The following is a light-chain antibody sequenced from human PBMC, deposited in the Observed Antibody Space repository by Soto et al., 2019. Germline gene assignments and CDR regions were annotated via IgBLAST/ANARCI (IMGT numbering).Light chain of an antibody. Sequence: QSVLTQPPSASGSPGQSVTISCTGTSSDVGGYNYVSWYQQHAGEAPKLMISEVSKRPSGVPDRFSGSKSGNTASLTVSGLQAEDEADYYCSSYAGSDKLVFGGGTKLTVL. CDR3: SSYAGSDKLV. V-gene: IGLV2-8*01. CDR2: EVS. CDR1: SSDVGGYNY. J-gene: IGLJ3*02.